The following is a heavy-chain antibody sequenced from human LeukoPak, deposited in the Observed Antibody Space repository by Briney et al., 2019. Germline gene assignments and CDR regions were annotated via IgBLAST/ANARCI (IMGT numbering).Heavy chain of an antibody. CDR2: ISWNSGSI. Sequence: GGSLLLSCAASGFTFDDYAMHWVRQAPGKGLEWVSGISWNSGSIGYADSVKGRFTISRDNAKNSLYLQMNSLRAEDTALYYCAKDMSDLHCSSTSCYKYGMDVWGQGTTVTVSS. CDR1: GFTFDDYA. D-gene: IGHD2-2*01. J-gene: IGHJ6*02. V-gene: IGHV3-9*01. CDR3: AKDMSDLHCSSTSCYKYGMDV.